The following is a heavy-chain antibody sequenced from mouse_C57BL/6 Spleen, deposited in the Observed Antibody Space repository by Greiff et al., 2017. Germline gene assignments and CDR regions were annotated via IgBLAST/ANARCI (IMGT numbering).Heavy chain of an antibody. J-gene: IGHJ2*01. CDR2: IYPGSGST. D-gene: IGHD2-4*01. Sequence: QVQLQQPGAELVKPGASVKMSCKASGYTFTSYWITWVKQRPGQGLEWIGDIYPGSGSTNYNEKFKGKATLTVDTSSSTAYMQLSSLTSEDSAVYYCARSYDYDNYFGYWGQSTTLTVSS. CDR1: GYTFTSYW. V-gene: IGHV1-55*01. CDR3: ARSYDYDNYFGY.